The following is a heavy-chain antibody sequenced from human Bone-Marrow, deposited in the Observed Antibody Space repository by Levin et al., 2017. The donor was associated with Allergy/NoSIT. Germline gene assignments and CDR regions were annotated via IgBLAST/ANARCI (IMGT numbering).Heavy chain of an antibody. CDR1: GYSFTDYY. CDR2: INPNSGDT. CDR3: AVLEVNTMSLDY. J-gene: IGHJ4*02. D-gene: IGHD1-1*01. Sequence: ASVKVSCKASGYSFTDYYMHWVRQVPGQGLEWMGRINPNSGDTNYAQNFQGRVTMTRDTSISPGYMELIRLSSDDTAVYYCAVLEVNTMSLDYWGQGTLLTVSS. V-gene: IGHV1-2*06.